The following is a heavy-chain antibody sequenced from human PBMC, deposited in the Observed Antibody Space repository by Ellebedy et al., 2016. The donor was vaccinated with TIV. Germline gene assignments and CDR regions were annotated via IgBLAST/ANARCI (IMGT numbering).Heavy chain of an antibody. CDR3: ARDPPDCSSTSCSEDY. CDR1: GGSISSGGYY. D-gene: IGHD2-2*01. V-gene: IGHV4-31*03. J-gene: IGHJ4*02. Sequence: SETLSLTCTVSGGSISSGGYYWSWIRQHPGKGLEWIGYIYYSGSTYYNPSLKSRVTISVDTSKNQFSLKLSSVTAADTAVYYCARDPPDCSSTSCSEDYWGQGTLVTVSS. CDR2: IYYSGST.